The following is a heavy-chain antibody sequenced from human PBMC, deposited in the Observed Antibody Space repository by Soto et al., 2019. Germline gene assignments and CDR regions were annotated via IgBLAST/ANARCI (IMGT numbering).Heavy chain of an antibody. CDR3: ARDLSISSTDGPLDP. CDR1: GGSISRYY. V-gene: IGHV4-59*01. Sequence: NPSETLSLTCTVSGGSISRYYWTWIRQPPGKGLEWIGNIHYTGSTNYNPSLKSRVTISLGTSKSQFSLKLGSVTAADTAVYYCARDLSISSTDGPLDPWGHGTLVTVSS. D-gene: IGHD6-6*01. CDR2: IHYTGST. J-gene: IGHJ5*02.